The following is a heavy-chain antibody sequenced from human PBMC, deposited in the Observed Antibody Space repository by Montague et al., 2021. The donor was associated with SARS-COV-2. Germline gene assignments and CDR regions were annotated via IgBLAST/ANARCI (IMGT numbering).Heavy chain of an antibody. CDR3: AAGQSSSWL. Sequence: SLRLSCAASGFTFSSYWMSWVRQAPGKGLEWVATIKQDGSEKYCVDSVKGRFTISRDNAKNSLYLQMNSLRAEDTAVYYCAAGQSSSWLWGQGTLVTVSS. CDR1: GFTFSSYW. J-gene: IGHJ4*02. CDR2: IKQDGSEK. D-gene: IGHD6-13*01. V-gene: IGHV3-7*01.